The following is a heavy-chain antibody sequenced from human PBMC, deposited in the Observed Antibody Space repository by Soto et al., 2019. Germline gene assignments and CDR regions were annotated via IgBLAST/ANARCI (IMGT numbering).Heavy chain of an antibody. J-gene: IGHJ4*02. CDR3: ARGHVLTGPYYFDY. CDR1: GYNFPDYW. D-gene: IGHD3-9*01. V-gene: IGHV5-51*01. CDR2: IYLGDSDT. Sequence: GESLKISCKGSGYNFPDYWIAWVRQTPGKGLECMGIIYLGDSDTRYNPSFQGQVAISADKSITTVYLQWNSLKTSDTAIYYCARGHVLTGPYYFDYWGQGTQVTVSS.